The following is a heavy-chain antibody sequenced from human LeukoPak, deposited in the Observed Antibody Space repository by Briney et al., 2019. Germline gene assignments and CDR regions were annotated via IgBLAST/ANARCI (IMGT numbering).Heavy chain of an antibody. J-gene: IGHJ4*02. D-gene: IGHD2-15*01. CDR1: GFTFNSDW. V-gene: IGHV3-7*03. CDR2: IKEDGSKK. Sequence: PGGSLRLSCAASGFTFNSDWMSWVRQAPGKGLEGGANIKEDGSKKYYVDSVKGRFTISRDNAKDSVYLQMNSLRAEDTAVYYCARDRSYCIGADCYWGRLDYWGQGSLVTVSS. CDR3: ARDRSYCIGADCYWGRLDY.